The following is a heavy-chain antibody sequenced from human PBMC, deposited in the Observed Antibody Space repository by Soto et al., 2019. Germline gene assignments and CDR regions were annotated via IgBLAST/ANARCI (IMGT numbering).Heavy chain of an antibody. J-gene: IGHJ4*02. D-gene: IGHD3-22*01. CDR3: ARESSGYFNLDY. CDR2: ISYDGSNK. CDR1: GFTFSSYG. Sequence: GGSLRLSCAASGFTFSSYGMHWVRQAPGKGLEWVAVISYDGSNKYYADSVKGRFTISRDNSKNTLYLQMNSLRAEDTAVYYCARESSGYFNLDYWGQGTLVTV. V-gene: IGHV3-30*03.